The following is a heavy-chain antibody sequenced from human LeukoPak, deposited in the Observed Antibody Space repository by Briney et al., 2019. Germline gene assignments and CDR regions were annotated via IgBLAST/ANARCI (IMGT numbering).Heavy chain of an antibody. J-gene: IGHJ4*02. Sequence: GGSLRLSCAASGLTVSSNYMSWVRQAPGKGLEWVSVMYRSDATYYADSVKGRFTMSRDSSKNTVYLQMNSPRSEDTAVYYCARDLPDQGAYWGQGTLVIVSS. CDR1: GLTVSSNY. CDR2: MYRSDAT. CDR3: ARDLPDQGAY. V-gene: IGHV3-53*01. D-gene: IGHD1-14*01.